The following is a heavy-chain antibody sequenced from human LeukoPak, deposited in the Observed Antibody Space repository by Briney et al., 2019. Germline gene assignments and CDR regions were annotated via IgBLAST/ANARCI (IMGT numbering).Heavy chain of an antibody. CDR1: GYTFTSYD. CDR2: MNPNSGNT. D-gene: IGHD5-18*01. J-gene: IGHJ3*02. V-gene: IGHV1-8*01. Sequence: ASVKVSCKASGYTFTSYDINWVRQATEQGLEWMGWMNPNSGNTGYAQKFQGRVTMTRNTSISTAYMELSSLRSEDTAVYYCARATWIQSDAFDIWGQGTMVTVSS. CDR3: ARATWIQSDAFDI.